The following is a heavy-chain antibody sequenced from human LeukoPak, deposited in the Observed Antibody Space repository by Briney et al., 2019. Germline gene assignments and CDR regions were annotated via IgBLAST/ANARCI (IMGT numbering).Heavy chain of an antibody. CDR1: GGTFIIYA. D-gene: IGHD6-6*01. CDR2: IIPILGIA. J-gene: IGHJ4*02. Sequence: SVTVSFKASGGTFIIYAISWVRQAPGQGREWMGRIIPILGIANYAQKFQGRVTTTADKSTSTAYMELSSLRSEDTAVYYCAREGPEYSSSSGVDYWGQGTLVTVSS. CDR3: AREGPEYSSSSGVDY. V-gene: IGHV1-69*04.